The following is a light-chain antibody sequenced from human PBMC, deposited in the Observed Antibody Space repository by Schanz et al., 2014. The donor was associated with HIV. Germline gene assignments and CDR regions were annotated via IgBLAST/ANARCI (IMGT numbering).Light chain of an antibody. V-gene: IGLV2-14*03. CDR3: ATWDDSLDGWV. CDR2: DVS. CDR1: SSDVGVYNY. J-gene: IGLJ3*02. Sequence: QSALTQPASVSGSPGQSITISCTGTSSDVGVYNYVSWYQQHPGQAPKLMIYDVSNRPSGVPDRFSGSKSGSTASLAISGLQSEDESDFFCATWDDSLDGWVFRGGTKLTVL.